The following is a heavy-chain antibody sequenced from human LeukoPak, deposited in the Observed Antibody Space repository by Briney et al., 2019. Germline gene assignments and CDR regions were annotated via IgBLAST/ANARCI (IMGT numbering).Heavy chain of an antibody. J-gene: IGHJ4*02. Sequence: GGSLRLSCAASGFTFSSYEMNWARQAPGKGLEWSSYISSSGNTTHYADSAKGRFTISRDNAKNSLYLQMNSLRGEDTAVYYCAAKEGTRSDFDYWGQGALVTVAA. CDR3: AAKEGTRSDFDY. V-gene: IGHV3-48*03. CDR1: GFTFSSYE. D-gene: IGHD1-14*01. CDR2: ISSSGNTT.